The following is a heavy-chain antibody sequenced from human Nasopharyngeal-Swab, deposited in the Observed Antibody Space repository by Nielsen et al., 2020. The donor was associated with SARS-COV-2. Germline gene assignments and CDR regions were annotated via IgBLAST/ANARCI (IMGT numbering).Heavy chain of an antibody. CDR3: ARSTVTNLDY. D-gene: IGHD4-17*01. CDR2: ISGSSSST. J-gene: IGHJ4*02. Sequence: GGSLRLSCSASGFTFSSYAMSWIRQAPGKGLEWVAYISGSSSSTKYADSVKGRFTISRDNAKNSLYLQMNSLRAEDTAVYYCARSTVTNLDYWGQGTLVTVSS. CDR1: GFTFSSYA. V-gene: IGHV3-11*06.